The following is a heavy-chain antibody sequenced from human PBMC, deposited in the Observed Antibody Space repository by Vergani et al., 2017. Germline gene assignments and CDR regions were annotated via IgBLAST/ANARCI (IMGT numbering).Heavy chain of an antibody. Sequence: EVQLVESGGGLVKRGGSLRLSCAASGFTFSSYSMNWVRQAPGKGLEWVSSISSSSSYIHYSDSLKGRFTISRDNAKSSLYLQMNSLRVEDTAIYYCANARDPNCKGGNCYSYYYGWDLWGQGTTVTVSS. CDR3: ANARDPNCKGGNCYSYYYGWDL. V-gene: IGHV3-21*04. D-gene: IGHD2-21*01. CDR2: ISSSSSYI. CDR1: GFTFSSYS. J-gene: IGHJ6*02.